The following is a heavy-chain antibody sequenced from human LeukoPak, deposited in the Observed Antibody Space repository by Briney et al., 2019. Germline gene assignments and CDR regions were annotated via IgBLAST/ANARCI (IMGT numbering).Heavy chain of an antibody. CDR3: ARDRGGYCSGGSCYRFQGGN. CDR2: IWYDGSNK. CDR1: GFTFSSYG. J-gene: IGHJ1*01. Sequence: GRSLRLSCAASGFTFSSYGMHWVRQAPGKGLEWVAVIWYDGSNKYYADSVKGRFTISRDNSKNTLYLQMNSLRAEDTAVYYCARDRGGYCSGGSCYRFQGGNWGQGTLVTVSS. D-gene: IGHD2-15*01. V-gene: IGHV3-33*01.